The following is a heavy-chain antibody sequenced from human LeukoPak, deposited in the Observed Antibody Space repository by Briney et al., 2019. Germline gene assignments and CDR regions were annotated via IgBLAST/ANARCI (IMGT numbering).Heavy chain of an antibody. D-gene: IGHD6-13*01. CDR1: GGSFSGYY. CDR3: ARGPYSSSWYQPNWFDP. Sequence: PSETLSLTCAVYGGSFSGYYWSWIRQPPGKGLEWIGEIKHSGSTNSNPFLKSRATISVDTSKTQFYLKLSSVTAADTAVYYCARGPYSSSWYQPNWFDPWGQGTLVSVSS. J-gene: IGHJ5*02. CDR2: IKHSGST. V-gene: IGHV4-34*01.